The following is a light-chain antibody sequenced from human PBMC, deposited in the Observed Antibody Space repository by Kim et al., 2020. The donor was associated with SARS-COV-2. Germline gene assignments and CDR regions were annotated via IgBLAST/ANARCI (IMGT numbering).Light chain of an antibody. J-gene: IGLJ1*01. CDR3: QVWDIPTGV. V-gene: IGLV3-9*01. Sequence: GALGQAARATGGGKNIEGKNVHWTQQTPGRAPGLVILRDNTGPPGIPERFSGANWGNTAPLPISRAKAGDEPDFSCQVWDIPTGVFETGTKFTVL. CDR1: NIEGKN. CDR2: RDN.